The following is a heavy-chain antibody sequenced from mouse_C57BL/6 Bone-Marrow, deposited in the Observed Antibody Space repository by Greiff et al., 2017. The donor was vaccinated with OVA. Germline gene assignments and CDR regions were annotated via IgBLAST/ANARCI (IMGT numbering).Heavy chain of an antibody. D-gene: IGHD1-1*01. CDR1: GFNIKDDY. J-gene: IGHJ1*03. CDR2: IDPENGDT. V-gene: IGHV14-4*01. Sequence: VQLQQSGAELVRPGASVKLSCTASGFNIKDDYMHWVKQRPEQGLEWIGWIDPENGDTEYASKFQGKATITADTSSNTAYLQLSSLTSEDTAVYYCTTGYGSSDWYCDVWGTGTTVTVSS. CDR3: TTGYGSSDWYCDV.